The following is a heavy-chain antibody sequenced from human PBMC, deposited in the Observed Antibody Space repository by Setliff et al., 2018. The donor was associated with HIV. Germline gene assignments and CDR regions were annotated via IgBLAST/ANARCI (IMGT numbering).Heavy chain of an antibody. D-gene: IGHD6-6*01. V-gene: IGHV1-3*01. CDR1: GYTFTSYA. CDR2: INAGNGNT. Sequence: ASVKVSCKASGYTFTSYAMHWVRQAPGQRLXWMGWINAGNGNTKYSQKLQGRVTITRDTSASTAYMELSSLRSEDTAVYYCARGFSVYSSSDPLLNWFDPWGQGTLVTVSS. CDR3: ARGFSVYSSSDPLLNWFDP. J-gene: IGHJ5*02.